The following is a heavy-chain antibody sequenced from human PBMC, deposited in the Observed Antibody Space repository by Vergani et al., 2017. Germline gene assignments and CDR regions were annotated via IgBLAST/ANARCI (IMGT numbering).Heavy chain of an antibody. Sequence: EVQLVESGGGLIQPGGSLRLSCAASGFTVSSNYMSWVRQAPGKGLEWVSVIYSGGSTYYADSVRGRFTISRDNSKNTLYLQMNSLRAEDTAVYYCARARGHYSNYNYLDYWGQGTLVTFSS. CDR3: ARARGHYSNYNYLDY. J-gene: IGHJ4*02. CDR1: GFTVSSNY. D-gene: IGHD4-11*01. CDR2: IYSGGST. V-gene: IGHV3-53*01.